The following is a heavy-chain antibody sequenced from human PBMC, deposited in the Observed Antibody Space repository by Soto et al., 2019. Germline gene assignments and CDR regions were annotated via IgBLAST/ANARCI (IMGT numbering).Heavy chain of an antibody. CDR3: ARGRRIVVVTAIPGKYYFDY. CDR1: GGSFSGYY. D-gene: IGHD2-21*02. Sequence: SETLSPTCAVYGGSFSGYYWSWIRQPPGKGLEWIGEINHSGGTNYNPSLKSRVTISVDTSKNQFSLKLSSVTAADTAVYYCARGRRIVVVTAIPGKYYFDYWGQGTLVTVSS. J-gene: IGHJ4*02. CDR2: INHSGGT. V-gene: IGHV4-34*01.